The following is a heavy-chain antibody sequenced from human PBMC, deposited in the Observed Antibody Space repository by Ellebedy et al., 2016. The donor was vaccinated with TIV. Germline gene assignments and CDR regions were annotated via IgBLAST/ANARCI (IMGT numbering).Heavy chain of an antibody. J-gene: IGHJ4*02. V-gene: IGHV3-7*01. Sequence: GESLKIPCTASGFTFSYHWMSWVRQAPGKGLEGVANKKQHGSEKDYVDSVKGRFTTSRDDAKNSLYLQMNSLRDEDTAVYYCAREAGSGWYFDYWGQGTLVTVSS. CDR2: KKQHGSEK. D-gene: IGHD6-19*01. CDR1: GFTFSYHW. CDR3: AREAGSGWYFDY.